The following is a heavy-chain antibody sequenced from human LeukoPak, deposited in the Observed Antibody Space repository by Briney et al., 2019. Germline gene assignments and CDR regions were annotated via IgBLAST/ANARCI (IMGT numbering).Heavy chain of an antibody. V-gene: IGHV3-7*04. CDR2: IKQDGSEK. CDR3: ARGYDFWSGYPYYFDY. Sequence: GGSLRLSCAASGFTFSSYWMSWVRQAPGKGLEWVANIKQDGSEKYYVDSVKGRFTISRDNAKNSLYLQMNSLRAEDTAVYYCARGYDFWSGYPYYFDYWGQGNRVTLST. J-gene: IGHJ4*02. CDR1: GFTFSSYW. D-gene: IGHD3-3*01.